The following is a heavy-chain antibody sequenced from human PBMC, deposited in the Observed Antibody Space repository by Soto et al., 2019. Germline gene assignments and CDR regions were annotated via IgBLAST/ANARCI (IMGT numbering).Heavy chain of an antibody. CDR3: ARGGSYDY. CDR2: IWYDGSSK. V-gene: IGHV3-33*01. CDR1: GFTFSSYG. D-gene: IGHD2-15*01. J-gene: IGHJ4*02. Sequence: QVQLVESGGGVVQPGRSLRLSCAASGFTFSSYGMHWVRQAPGKGLEWVAVIWYDGSSKYYADSVKGRFTISRDNSKNTLYLQMNSLRAEDTAVYYCARGGSYDYWGQGTLVTVSS.